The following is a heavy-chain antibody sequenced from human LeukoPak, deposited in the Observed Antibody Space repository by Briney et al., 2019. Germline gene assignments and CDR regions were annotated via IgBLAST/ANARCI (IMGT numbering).Heavy chain of an antibody. V-gene: IGHV3-64*01. D-gene: IGHD3-16*01. CDR3: ARVRWGAFDI. CDR1: GFTFSNYA. J-gene: IGHJ3*02. Sequence: GGSLRLSCAASGFTFSNYAMHWVRQAPGKGLEYVSAISSNGGSTYYANSVKGRFTISRDNSKNTLYLQMGSLRAEDMAVYYCARVRWGAFDIWGQGTMVTVSS. CDR2: ISSNGGST.